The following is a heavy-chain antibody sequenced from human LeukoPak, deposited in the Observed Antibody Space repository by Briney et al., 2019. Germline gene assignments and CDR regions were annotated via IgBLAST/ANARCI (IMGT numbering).Heavy chain of an antibody. J-gene: IGHJ4*02. CDR3: VTGGYCTSTNCYTLLDY. V-gene: IGHV3-64D*06. CDR2: ISSDGGTT. D-gene: IGHD2-2*02. CDR1: GFSFRSYA. Sequence: GGSLRLSCSASGFSFRSYAMHWVRQAPGKGLEYVSRISSDGGTTYYTDSVKGRFTISRDNSENRLYLQMSGLRLEDTAVYYCVTGGYCTSTNCYTLLDYWGQGTLATVSS.